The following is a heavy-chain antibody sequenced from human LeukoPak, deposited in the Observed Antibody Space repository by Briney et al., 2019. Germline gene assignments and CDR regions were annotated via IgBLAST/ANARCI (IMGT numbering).Heavy chain of an antibody. Sequence: SETLSLTCTVSGGSISSYYWSWIRQPPGKGLEWIGYIYYSGSTNYNLSLKSRVTISVDTSKNQFSLKLSSVTAADTAVYYCARASPVGYGMDVWGQGTTVTVSS. CDR3: ARASPVGYGMDV. CDR1: GGSISSYY. J-gene: IGHJ6*02. CDR2: IYYSGST. V-gene: IGHV4-59*01. D-gene: IGHD2-15*01.